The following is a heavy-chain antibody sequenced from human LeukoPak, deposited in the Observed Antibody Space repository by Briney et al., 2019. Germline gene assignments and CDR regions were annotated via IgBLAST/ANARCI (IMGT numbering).Heavy chain of an antibody. Sequence: PGGSRRLSCAASGFTVSSNYMSWVRQPPGKGLEWVSVIYSGGSTYYADSVKGRFTISRDNSKNTLYLQMNSLRAEDTAVYYCAREGYDFWSGYYTRAFDIWGQGTMVTVSS. D-gene: IGHD3-3*01. CDR3: AREGYDFWSGYYTRAFDI. CDR1: GFTVSSNY. CDR2: IYSGGST. J-gene: IGHJ3*02. V-gene: IGHV3-53*01.